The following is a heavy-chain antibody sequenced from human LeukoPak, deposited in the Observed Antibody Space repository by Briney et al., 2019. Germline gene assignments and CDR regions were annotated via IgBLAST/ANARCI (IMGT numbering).Heavy chain of an antibody. D-gene: IGHD3-22*01. V-gene: IGHV6-1*01. J-gene: IGHJ3*02. CDR1: GDSVSSNSAA. Sequence: SQTLSLTCAISGDSVSSNSAAWNWIRQSPSRGLEWLGRTYYRSKWYNDYAVSVKSRITINPDTSKNQFSLQLNSVTPEDTAVYYCASSNYYDSSGYLSHAFDIWGQGTMVTVSS. CDR3: ASSNYYDSSGYLSHAFDI. CDR2: TYYRSKWYN.